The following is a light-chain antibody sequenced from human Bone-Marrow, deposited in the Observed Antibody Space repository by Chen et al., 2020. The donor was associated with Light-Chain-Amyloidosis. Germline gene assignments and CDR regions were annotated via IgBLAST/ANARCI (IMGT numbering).Light chain of an antibody. CDR3: QSADSSGSGV. V-gene: IGLV3-25*03. J-gene: IGLJ3*02. CDR1: NIGSTS. Sequence: SYVLTQPSSVSVAPGQTATIACGGNNIGSTSGHWYQQPPGQAPILVILKDNERASGIPERFSGSSSGTIVTLTIRGVQAEDEADYHCQSADSSGSGVFGGGTKLTVL. CDR2: KDN.